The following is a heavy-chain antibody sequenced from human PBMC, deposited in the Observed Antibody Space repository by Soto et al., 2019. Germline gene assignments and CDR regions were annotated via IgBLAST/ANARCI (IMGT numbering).Heavy chain of an antibody. V-gene: IGHV3-33*01. CDR2: IWYDGSNK. Sequence: QVQLVESGGGVVQPGRSLRLSCAASGFTFSSYGMHWVRQAPGKGLEWVAVIWYDGSNKYYADSVKGRFTISRDNSKNTLYLQMNSLRAEDTAVYYCARGRYREAVDIWGQGTMVTVSS. CDR1: GFTFSSYG. J-gene: IGHJ3*02. D-gene: IGHD1-26*01. CDR3: ARGRYREAVDI.